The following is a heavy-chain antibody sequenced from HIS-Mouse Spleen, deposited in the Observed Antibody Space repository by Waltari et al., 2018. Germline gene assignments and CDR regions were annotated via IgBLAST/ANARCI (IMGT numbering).Heavy chain of an antibody. CDR1: GGSFSGYY. J-gene: IGHJ4*02. CDR3: ARIDYSNYFDY. V-gene: IGHV4-34*01. D-gene: IGHD4-4*01. CDR2: INHSGST. Sequence: QVQLQQWGAGLLKPSETLSLTCAVYGGSFSGYYGSWIRQPPGKGLEWIGEINHSGSTNYNPSLKSRVTISVDTSKNQFSLKLSSVTAADTAVYYCARIDYSNYFDYWGQGTLVTVSS.